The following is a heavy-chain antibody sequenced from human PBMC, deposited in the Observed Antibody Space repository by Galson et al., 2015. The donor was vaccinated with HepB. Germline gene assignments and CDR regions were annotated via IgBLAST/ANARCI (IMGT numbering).Heavy chain of an antibody. Sequence: CLRLAGAASGFTFGNYLLPWVGQAPGVGLEFVSAISHNGHSTYYADAVKGRFTISRDNSKHTLYLQMSSLRPEDTAVYYCVKVFDKSLSSWSDFWGQGTLVTVSS. D-gene: IGHD6-19*01. CDR3: VKVFDKSLSSWSDF. V-gene: IGHV3-64D*06. CDR2: ISHNGHST. CDR1: GFTFGNYL. J-gene: IGHJ4*02.